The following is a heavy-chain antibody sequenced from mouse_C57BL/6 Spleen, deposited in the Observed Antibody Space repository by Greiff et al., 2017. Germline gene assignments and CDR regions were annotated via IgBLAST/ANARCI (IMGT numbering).Heavy chain of an antibody. D-gene: IGHD1-1*01. J-gene: IGHJ1*03. CDR3: ARRLRYLHWYFDV. V-gene: IGHV1-81*01. CDR2: IYPRSGNT. Sequence: VQLQQSGAELARPGASVKLSCKASGYTFTSYGISWVKQRTGQGLEWIGEIYPRSGNTYYNEKFKGKATLTADKSSSTAYMELRSLTSEDSAVYFGARRLRYLHWYFDVWGTGTTVTVSS. CDR1: GYTFTSYG.